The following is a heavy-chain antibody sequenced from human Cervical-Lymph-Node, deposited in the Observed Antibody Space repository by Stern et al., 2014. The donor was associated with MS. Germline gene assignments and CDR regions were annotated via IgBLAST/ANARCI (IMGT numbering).Heavy chain of an antibody. CDR1: AGTFSGYA. V-gene: IGHV1-69*06. CDR3: ARSRERYYDGSGPRGYNYYGMDV. D-gene: IGHD3-10*01. CDR2: IIPMFGTV. Sequence: QLVQSGAEVKKPGSSVKVSCEASAGTFSGYAISWVRQAPGRGLEWLGGIIPMFGTVDYAHKFQGRVTFSADRSTKTAYMELSRLRSEDTAVYYCARSRERYYDGSGPRGYNYYGMDVWGHGTTVTLSS. J-gene: IGHJ6*02.